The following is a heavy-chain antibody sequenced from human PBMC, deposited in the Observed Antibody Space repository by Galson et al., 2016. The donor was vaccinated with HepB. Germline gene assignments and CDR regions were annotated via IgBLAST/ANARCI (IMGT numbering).Heavy chain of an antibody. D-gene: IGHD6-13*01. J-gene: IGHJ4*02. CDR2: IYYSGRT. Sequence: SETLSLTCSVSGASVSSNSFYWAWIRQPPGKGLEWIGSIYYSGRTYNNPSLKSRVTMSVDTSKNYFSLKLTSVTAADTAVYYCARQTITAAGDYWGQGTLVTASS. V-gene: IGHV4-39*01. CDR1: GASVSSNSFY. CDR3: ARQTITAAGDY.